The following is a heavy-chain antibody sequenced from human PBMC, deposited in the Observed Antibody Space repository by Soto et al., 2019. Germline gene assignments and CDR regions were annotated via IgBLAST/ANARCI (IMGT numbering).Heavy chain of an antibody. V-gene: IGHV3-7*01. Sequence: GGSLRLSCAASGFTFSSYWMSWVRQAPGKGLEWVAKITQDGSEKYYVDSVKGRFTISRDNAKNSLYLQMNSLRAEDAAVYYCARWGIAARPYYYGIDVWGQGTTVTVSS. D-gene: IGHD6-6*01. CDR1: GFTFSSYW. J-gene: IGHJ6*02. CDR3: ARWGIAARPYYYGIDV. CDR2: ITQDGSEK.